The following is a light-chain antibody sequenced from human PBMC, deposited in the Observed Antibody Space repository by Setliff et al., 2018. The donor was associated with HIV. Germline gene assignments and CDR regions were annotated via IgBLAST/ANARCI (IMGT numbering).Light chain of an antibody. Sequence: QSALTQPASVSGSPGQSITISCTGTSSDVGTNDLVSWYQQHPGKAPKLIIHEASKRPSGVSNRFSGSKSGNTASLTISGLQAEDEADYYCCSFVVSHTFVFGTGTKVTVL. V-gene: IGLV2-23*01. CDR3: CSFVVSHTFV. CDR1: SSDVGTNDL. J-gene: IGLJ1*01. CDR2: EAS.